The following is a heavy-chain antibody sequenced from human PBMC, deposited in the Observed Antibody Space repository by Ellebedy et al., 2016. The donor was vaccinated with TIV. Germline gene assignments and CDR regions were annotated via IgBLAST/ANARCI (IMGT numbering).Heavy chain of an antibody. V-gene: IGHV1-2*02. CDR2: INPNSGGT. CDR3: ARAPTYYYDSSGYREHYFDY. J-gene: IGHJ4*02. CDR1: GGTFSSYA. Sequence: ASVKVSXXASGGTFSSYAISWVRQAPGQGLEWMGWINPNSGGTNYAQKFQGRVTMTRDTSISTAYMELSRLRSDDTAVYYCARAPTYYYDSSGYREHYFDYWGQGTLVTVSS. D-gene: IGHD3-22*01.